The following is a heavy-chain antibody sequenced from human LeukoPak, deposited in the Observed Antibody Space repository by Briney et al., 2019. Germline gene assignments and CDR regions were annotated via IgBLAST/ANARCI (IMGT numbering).Heavy chain of an antibody. CDR2: IDHSGST. J-gene: IGHJ4*02. Sequence: KSSETLSLTCTVSGYSISSGYYWGWIRQPPGQGLEWTGSIDHSGSTYYNPSLKSRITISVDTSKNQFSLKLSSVTAADTAVYYCASGSYYDYWGQGTLVTVSS. V-gene: IGHV4-38-2*02. CDR3: ASGSYYDY. D-gene: IGHD1-26*01. CDR1: GYSISSGYY.